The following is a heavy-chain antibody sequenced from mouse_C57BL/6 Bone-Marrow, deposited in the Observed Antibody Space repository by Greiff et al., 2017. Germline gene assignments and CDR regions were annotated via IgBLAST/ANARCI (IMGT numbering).Heavy chain of an antibody. Sequence: QVQLKESGPELVKPGASVKISCKASGYAFSSSWMNWVKQRPGKGLEWIGRIYPGDGDTNYNGKFKGKATLTADKSSSTAYMQLSSLTSEDSAVYFCARERGLLRWGVYVDYWGQGTTLTVSS. J-gene: IGHJ2*01. CDR1: GYAFSSSW. CDR3: ARERGLLRWGVYVDY. CDR2: IYPGDGDT. D-gene: IGHD1-1*01. V-gene: IGHV1-82*01.